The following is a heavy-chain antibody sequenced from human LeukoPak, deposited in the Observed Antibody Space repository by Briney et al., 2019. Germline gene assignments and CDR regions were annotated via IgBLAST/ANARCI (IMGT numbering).Heavy chain of an antibody. CDR2: ISGSGGST. CDR3: QVVVTFLDY. Sequence: GGSLRLSCAASGFIFSSYAMSWVRQAPGKGLEWVSAISGSGGSTYYADSVKGRFTISRDNSKNTLWLQMDSLRSDDTAVYYCQVVVTFLDYWGQGTQVIVSS. D-gene: IGHD3-22*01. J-gene: IGHJ4*02. V-gene: IGHV3-23*01. CDR1: GFIFSSYA.